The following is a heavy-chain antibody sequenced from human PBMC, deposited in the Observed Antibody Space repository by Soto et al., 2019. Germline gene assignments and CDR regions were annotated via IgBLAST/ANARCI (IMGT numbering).Heavy chain of an antibody. CDR2: IRSKANSYAT. J-gene: IGHJ4*02. CDR1: GFTFSGSP. CDR3: TSRYIAAAGTHFDY. Sequence: GGSLRLSCAASGFTFSGSPMHWVRQASGKGLEWVGRIRSKANSYATAYAASVKGRFFMSRDDSKNTAYLQMNNLKTEDTAVYYCTSRYIAAAGTHFDYWGRGTLVTVSS. V-gene: IGHV3-73*01. D-gene: IGHD6-13*01.